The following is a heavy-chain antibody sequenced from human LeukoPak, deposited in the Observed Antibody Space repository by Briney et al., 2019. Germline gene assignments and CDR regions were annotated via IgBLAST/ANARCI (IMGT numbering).Heavy chain of an antibody. V-gene: IGHV3-30*04. CDR2: ISYDGSNK. D-gene: IGHD1-26*01. Sequence: GGSLILSCAASGFTFSSYAMHWVRQAPGKGLEWVAVISYDGSNKYYADSVKGRFTISRDNSKNTLYLQMNSLRAEDTAVYYCAREGRGSYQWNFDYWGQGTLVTVSS. J-gene: IGHJ4*02. CDR1: GFTFSSYA. CDR3: AREGRGSYQWNFDY.